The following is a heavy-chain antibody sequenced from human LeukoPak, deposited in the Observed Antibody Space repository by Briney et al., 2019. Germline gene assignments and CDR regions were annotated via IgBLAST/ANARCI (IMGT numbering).Heavy chain of an antibody. J-gene: IGHJ4*02. CDR2: IIPIFGTA. V-gene: IGHV1-69*06. D-gene: IGHD2-2*01. Sequence: ASVKVSCKASGGTFSSYAISWVRQAPGQGLEWMGGIIPIFGTANYAQKFQGRVTITADKSTSTAYMELSSLRSEDTAVYYCAKDHCSSTSCYVVYWGQGTLVTVSS. CDR3: AKDHCSSTSCYVVY. CDR1: GGTFSSYA.